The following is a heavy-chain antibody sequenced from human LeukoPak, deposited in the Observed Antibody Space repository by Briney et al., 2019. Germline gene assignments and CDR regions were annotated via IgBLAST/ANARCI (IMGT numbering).Heavy chain of an antibody. D-gene: IGHD6-13*01. J-gene: IGHJ3*02. Sequence: PSETLSLTCTVSGGSISSSSYYWGWIRQPPGKGLAWIGSIYYSGSTYYNPSLKSRVTISVDTSKNQFSLKLSSVTAADTAVYYCARGGRAAAGTGDAFDIWGQGTMVTVSS. V-gene: IGHV4-39*07. CDR2: IYYSGST. CDR3: ARGGRAAAGTGDAFDI. CDR1: GGSISSSSYY.